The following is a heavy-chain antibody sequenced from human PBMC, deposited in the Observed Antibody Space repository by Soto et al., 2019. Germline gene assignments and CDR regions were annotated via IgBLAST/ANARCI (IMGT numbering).Heavy chain of an antibody. Sequence: PVEALKISCKGSGYSFTSYWIGWVRQMPGKGLESMVSIYPGDSDIRYSPSFQGQVTISADKSIITAYLQWSSLKASDTAMYYCARLNCTNGVRGVAYFNXWGQVTLVTASX. V-gene: IGHV5-51*01. J-gene: IGHJ4*02. CDR2: IYPGDSDI. CDR1: GYSFTSYW. D-gene: IGHD2-8*01. CDR3: ARLNCTNGVRGVAYFNX.